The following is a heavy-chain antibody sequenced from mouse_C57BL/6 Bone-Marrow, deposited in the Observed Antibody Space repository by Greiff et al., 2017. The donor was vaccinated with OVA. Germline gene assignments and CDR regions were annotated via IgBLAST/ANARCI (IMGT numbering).Heavy chain of an antibody. D-gene: IGHD2-2*01. J-gene: IGHJ3*01. CDR2: ISNGGGST. Sequence: EVQLQESGGGLVQPGGSLKLSCAASGFTFSDYYMYWVRQTPEKRLEWVAYISNGGGSTYYPDTVKGRFTISRDNAKNTLYLQLSRLKSEYTAMYYCARHKGYDGGFAYWGQGTLVTVSA. CDR3: ARHKGYDGGFAY. V-gene: IGHV5-12*01. CDR1: GFTFSDYY.